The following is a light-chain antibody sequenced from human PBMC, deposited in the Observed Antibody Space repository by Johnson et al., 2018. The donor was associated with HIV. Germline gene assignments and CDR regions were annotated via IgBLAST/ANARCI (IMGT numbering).Light chain of an antibody. CDR1: SSNIGNTY. Sequence: QSVLTQPPSVSAAPGQKVTISCSGSSSNIGNTYVSWYQQLPGTAPKPLIYDNNKRPSGIPDRSSGSKSGTSATLGITGLQAGDEADYYCGTWDSSLSAHYVFGTGTKVTVL. CDR3: GTWDSSLSAHYV. J-gene: IGLJ1*01. CDR2: DNN. V-gene: IGLV1-51*01.